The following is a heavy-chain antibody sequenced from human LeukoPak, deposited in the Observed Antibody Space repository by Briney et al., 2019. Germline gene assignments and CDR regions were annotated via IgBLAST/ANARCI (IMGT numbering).Heavy chain of an antibody. Sequence: GGSLRLSCAASGFIFSNAWMSWVRQAPGKGLEWVTVIYSDGSTYYADSVKGRFTISRDNSKNTLYLQMNSLRAEDTAVYFCARRPDYGGTPTFDYWGQGTLVTVSS. CDR1: GFIFSNAW. J-gene: IGHJ4*02. V-gene: IGHV3-66*01. CDR2: IYSDGST. D-gene: IGHD4-23*01. CDR3: ARRPDYGGTPTFDY.